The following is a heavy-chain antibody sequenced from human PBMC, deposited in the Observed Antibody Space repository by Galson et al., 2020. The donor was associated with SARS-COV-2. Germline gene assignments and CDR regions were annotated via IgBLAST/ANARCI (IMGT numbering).Heavy chain of an antibody. CDR3: ARVGWELLVFYGMDV. CDR2: IGGDSDYI. V-gene: IGHV3-21*01. D-gene: IGHD1-26*01. Sequence: GGSLRLSCAASGFTFPNYSLNWVRQAPGRGLVWVSSIGGDSDYIYYAESVRGRFTISRDNAKNSLYLQMDSLRAEDTAVYYCARVGWELLVFYGMDVWGQGTTVTVSS. CDR1: GFTFPNYS. J-gene: IGHJ6*02.